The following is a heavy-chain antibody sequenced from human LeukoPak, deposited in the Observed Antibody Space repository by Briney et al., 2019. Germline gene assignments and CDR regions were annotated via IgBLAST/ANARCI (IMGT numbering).Heavy chain of an antibody. CDR1: GGTFSSYA. J-gene: IGHJ4*02. CDR3: ARDFRSIVVVPAAHIFDY. Sequence: SVKVSCKASGGTFSSYAISWVRQAHGQGLEWMGGIIPIFGTANYAQKFQGRVTITADESTSTAYMELSSLRSEDTAVYYCARDFRSIVVVPAAHIFDYWGQGTLVTVSS. D-gene: IGHD2-2*01. V-gene: IGHV1-69*13. CDR2: IIPIFGTA.